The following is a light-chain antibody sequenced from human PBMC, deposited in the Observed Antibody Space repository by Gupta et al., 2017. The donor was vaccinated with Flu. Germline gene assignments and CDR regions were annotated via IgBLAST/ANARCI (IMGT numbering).Light chain of an antibody. V-gene: IGLV2-14*01. CDR1: SSDVGGYNF. J-gene: IGLJ1*01. CDR2: DVN. CDR3: SSYTDTSTFYV. Sequence: QSAPTQPASVSGSPGQSITISCTGTSSDVGGYNFVSWYQQRPGKAPKLMIYDVNNRPAGVSNRFSGSKSGNTASRTISGLQAEDETDYDCSSYTDTSTFYVFGTGTKVTV.